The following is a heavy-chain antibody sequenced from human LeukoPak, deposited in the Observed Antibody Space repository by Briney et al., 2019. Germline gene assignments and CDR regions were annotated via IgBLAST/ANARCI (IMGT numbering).Heavy chain of an antibody. CDR2: ISWNSGSI. CDR3: AKDSSSGGHYSDY. D-gene: IGHD6-6*01. J-gene: IGHJ4*02. CDR1: GFTFDDYA. V-gene: IGHV3-9*01. Sequence: GRSLRLSCAASGFTFDDYAMHWVRQAPGKGLEWVSGISWNSGSIAYADSVRGRFTISRDNVKNSLFLELNSLRPEDTALYYCAKDSSSGGHYSDYWGQGTLLTVSS.